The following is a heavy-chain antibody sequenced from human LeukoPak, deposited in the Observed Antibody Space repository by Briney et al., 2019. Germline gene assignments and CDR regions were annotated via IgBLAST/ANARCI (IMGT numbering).Heavy chain of an antibody. CDR3: ARSQLQLDYYGMDV. J-gene: IGHJ6*02. V-gene: IGHV4-34*01. D-gene: IGHD4-11*01. CDR2: INHSGST. CDR1: GGSLTGYY. Sequence: SETLALTCAVYGGSLTGYYWSWIRQPPGAGLEWIGEINHSGSTNYNPSLKSRVTISVDTSKNQFSLKLSSMTAADTAVYYCARSQLQLDYYGMDVWGQGTTVTVSS.